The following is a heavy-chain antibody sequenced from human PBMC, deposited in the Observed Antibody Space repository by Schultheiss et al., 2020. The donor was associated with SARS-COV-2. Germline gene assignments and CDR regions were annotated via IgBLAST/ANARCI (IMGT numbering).Heavy chain of an antibody. CDR3: ASSRPEYYDFWSGYYNAFDI. Sequence: GSLRLSCTVSGGSISSYYWSWIRQPAGKGLEWIGRIYTSGSTNYNPSLKSRVTMSVDTSKNQFSLKLSSVTAADTAVYYCASSRPEYYDFWSGYYNAFDIWGQGTMVTVSS. CDR1: GGSISSYY. CDR2: IYTSGST. J-gene: IGHJ3*02. D-gene: IGHD3-3*01. V-gene: IGHV4-4*07.